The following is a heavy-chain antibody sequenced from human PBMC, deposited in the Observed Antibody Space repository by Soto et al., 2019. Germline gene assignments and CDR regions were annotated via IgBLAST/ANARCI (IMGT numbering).Heavy chain of an antibody. CDR1: GFTVSSNY. J-gene: IGHJ4*02. D-gene: IGHD3-16*02. Sequence: EVPLVESGGGLVQPGGSLRLSCAASGFTVSSNYMSWVRQAPGKGLEWVSVIYSGGSTNYADSVTGRFTISRDNSKKTLNLQMTDLRAEDTAVNYGARDLYPGLDDWGQGTPVTVSS. CDR2: IYSGGST. CDR3: ARDLYPGLDD. V-gene: IGHV3-66*01.